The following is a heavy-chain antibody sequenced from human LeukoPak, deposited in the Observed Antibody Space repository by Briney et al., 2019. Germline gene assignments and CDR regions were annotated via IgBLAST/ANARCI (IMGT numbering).Heavy chain of an antibody. J-gene: IGHJ6*02. CDR1: GFTFSSYA. CDR3: AKDYTRYYYGMDV. CDR2: ISGSGGST. Sequence: QSGGSLRLSCAASGFTFSSYAMSWVRQAPGKGLEWVSAISGSGGSTYYADSVKGRFTISRDNSKNTLYLQMNSLRAEDTAVYYCAKDYTRYYYGMDVWGQGTTVTVSS. V-gene: IGHV3-23*01.